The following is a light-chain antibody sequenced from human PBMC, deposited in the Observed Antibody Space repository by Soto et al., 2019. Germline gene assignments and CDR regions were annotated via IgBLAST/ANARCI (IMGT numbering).Light chain of an antibody. CDR1: QDISNY. CDR2: DAS. J-gene: IGKJ4*01. CDR3: LQYDHLPPLT. Sequence: DIQMTQSPSSLSASVGDRVTITCQASQDISNYLNWYQQKPGKAPKLLIYDASNLETGVPSRFSGSGSGADFTFTISSLQPEDVATYYCLQYDHLPPLTFGGGTKVEIK. V-gene: IGKV1-33*01.